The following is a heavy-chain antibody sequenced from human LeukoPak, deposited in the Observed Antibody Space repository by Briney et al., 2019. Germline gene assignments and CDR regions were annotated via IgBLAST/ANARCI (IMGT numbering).Heavy chain of an antibody. J-gene: IGHJ4*02. V-gene: IGHV1-69*13. CDR1: GGTFSSYA. CDR3: ASGYVDTAMVIYGYFDY. D-gene: IGHD5-18*01. Sequence: ASVKVSCKASGGTFSSYAISWVRQAPGQGLEWMGGIIPIFGTANYAQKFQGRVTITADESTSTAYIELSSLRSEDTAVYCCASGYVDTAMVIYGYFDYWGQGTLVTVSS. CDR2: IIPIFGTA.